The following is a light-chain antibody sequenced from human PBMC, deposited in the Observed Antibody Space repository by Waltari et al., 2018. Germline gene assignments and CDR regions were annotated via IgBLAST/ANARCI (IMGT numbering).Light chain of an antibody. CDR1: QSVSSSY. CDR2: GAS. CDR3: QQYGSSPLT. J-gene: IGKJ4*01. V-gene: IGKV3-20*01. Sequence: EIVLTQSPGTLSLSPGERATLSCRASQSVSSSYLAWYQQKPGQAPRLLIYGASSRATGIPDRFGGSGSGTDFTLTISRLEPADFAVYYCQQYGSSPLTFGGGTKVEIK.